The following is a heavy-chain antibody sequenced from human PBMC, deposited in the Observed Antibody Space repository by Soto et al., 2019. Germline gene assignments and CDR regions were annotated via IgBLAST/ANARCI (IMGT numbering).Heavy chain of an antibody. CDR3: AGDSINGTTIAPGGDGFEI. J-gene: IGHJ3*02. CDR1: GGTFSSYA. CDR2: IIPIFGTA. D-gene: IGHD1-1*01. V-gene: IGHV1-69*01. Sequence: QVQLVQSGAEVKMPGSSVKVYCKASGGTFSSYALSWVRQAPGQGLEWVGGIIPIFGTATYAQKFQGRVTITADESTSTAYMELSRLRSEDTAVYYCAGDSINGTTIAPGGDGFEIWGQGTMV.